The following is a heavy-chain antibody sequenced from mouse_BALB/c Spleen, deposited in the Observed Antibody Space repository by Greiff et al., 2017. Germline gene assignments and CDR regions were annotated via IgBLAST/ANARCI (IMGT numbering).Heavy chain of an antibody. J-gene: IGHJ2*01. V-gene: IGHV3-2*02. CDR3: ARKGITTATVYFDY. D-gene: IGHD1-2*01. CDR2: ISYSGST. CDR1: GYSITSDYA. Sequence: ESGPGLVKPSQSLSLTCTVTGYSITSDYAWNWIRQFPGNKLEWMGYISYSGSTSYNPSLKSRISITRDTSKNQFFLQLNSVTTEDTATYYCARKGITTATVYFDYWGQGTTLTVSS.